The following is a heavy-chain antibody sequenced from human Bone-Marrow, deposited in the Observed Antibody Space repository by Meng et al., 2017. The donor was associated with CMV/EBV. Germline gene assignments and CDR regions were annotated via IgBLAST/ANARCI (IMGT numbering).Heavy chain of an antibody. CDR3: AKDSGSYSFDY. V-gene: IGHV3-64*02. CDR2: ISSNGGST. CDR1: GFTFSSYA. D-gene: IGHD1-26*01. Sequence: GGSLRLSCAASGFTFSSYAMHWVRQAPGKGLEYVSAISSNGGSTYYADSVKGRFTISRDNSKNTLYLQMGSLRAEDMAVYYCAKDSGSYSFDYWGQGTLVTVYS. J-gene: IGHJ4*02.